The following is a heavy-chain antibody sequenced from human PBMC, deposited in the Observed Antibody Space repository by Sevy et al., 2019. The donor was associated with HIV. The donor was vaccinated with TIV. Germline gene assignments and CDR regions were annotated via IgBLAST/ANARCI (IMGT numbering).Heavy chain of an antibody. CDR3: AKDGGHYYGDAFDI. Sequence: GGSLRLSCAASGFTFSSYGMHWVRQAPGKGLEWVAVISYDGSNKYYADSVKGRFTISRDNSKNTLYLQMNILRAEDTAVYYCAKDGGHYYGDAFDIWGQGTMVTVSS. CDR2: ISYDGSNK. V-gene: IGHV3-30*18. CDR1: GFTFSSYG. J-gene: IGHJ3*02. D-gene: IGHD3-10*01.